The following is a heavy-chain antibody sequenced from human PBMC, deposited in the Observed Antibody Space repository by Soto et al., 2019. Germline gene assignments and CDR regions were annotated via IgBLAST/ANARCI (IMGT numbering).Heavy chain of an antibody. J-gene: IGHJ6*02. CDR1: GGTFDNFI. D-gene: IGHD3-10*01. V-gene: IGHV1-69*01. CDR3: ASNGTYGSSLSQDTSMDV. Sequence: QVQLVQSGAEVKEPGSSVRVSCKASGGTFDNFIMNWVRQTPGQGLEWMGGIVPMLGTPTYAEKFKGRVTISATGSMSKMFREGARLTSEDMAIYDFASNGTYGSSLSQDTSMDVWGQGTTVTVAS. CDR2: IVPMLGTP.